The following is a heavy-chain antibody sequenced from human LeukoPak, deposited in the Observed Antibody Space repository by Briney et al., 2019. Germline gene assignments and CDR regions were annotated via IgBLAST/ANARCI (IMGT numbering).Heavy chain of an antibody. CDR2: INPSGGSP. CDR1: GYTFISNY. Sequence: ASVKVSCKAYGYTFISNYLNWVRQAPGQGLEWVGIINPSGGSPSYAQKFQGRVTMTRDMSTSTVYMTLSSLKSKDTAVYYCARGGQVAPQPGNWFDPWGQGTLVTVSS. CDR3: ARGGQVAPQPGNWFDP. V-gene: IGHV1-46*01. J-gene: IGHJ5*02. D-gene: IGHD2-2*01.